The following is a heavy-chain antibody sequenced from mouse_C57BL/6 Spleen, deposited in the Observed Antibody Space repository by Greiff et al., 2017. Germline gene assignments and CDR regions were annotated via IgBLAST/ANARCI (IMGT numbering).Heavy chain of an antibody. Sequence: VQLQESGPELVKPGASVKISCKASGYSFTSYYIHWVKQRPGQGLEWIGWIYPGSGNTKYNEKFKGKATLTADTSSSTAYMQLSSLTSEDSAVYYCASDYGNYACAYWGQGTLVTVSA. CDR3: ASDYGNYACAY. V-gene: IGHV1-66*01. CDR2: IYPGSGNT. CDR1: GYSFTSYY. D-gene: IGHD2-1*01. J-gene: IGHJ3*01.